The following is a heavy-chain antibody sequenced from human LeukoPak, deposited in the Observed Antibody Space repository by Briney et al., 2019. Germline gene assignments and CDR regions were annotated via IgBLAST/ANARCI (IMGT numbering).Heavy chain of an antibody. CDR2: IIPILGIA. CDR1: GGTFSSYA. Sequence: SVKVSCKASGGTFSSYAISWVRQAPGQGLEWMGRIIPILGIANYAQKFQGRVTITADKSTSTAYMELSSLRSEDTAVYYCARESPYSSSWYYYGMDVWGQGTTVTVSS. D-gene: IGHD6-13*01. V-gene: IGHV1-69*04. J-gene: IGHJ6*02. CDR3: ARESPYSSSWYYYGMDV.